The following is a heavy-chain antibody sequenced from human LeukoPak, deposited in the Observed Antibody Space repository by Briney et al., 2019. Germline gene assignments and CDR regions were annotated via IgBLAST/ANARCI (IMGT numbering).Heavy chain of an antibody. V-gene: IGHV2-70*11. CDR1: GFSLSTSGMC. J-gene: IGHJ6*02. D-gene: IGHD3-22*01. CDR3: ARKQGYYDSSGYSSYYGRDV. Sequence: SGPTLVNPTQTLTLTCTFSGFSLSTSGMCVSWIRQPPGKALEWLARIDWDDDKYYSTSLKTRLTISKDTSKNQVVLTMTNMDPVNTAPYYCARKQGYYDSSGYSSYYGRDVWGQGTTVTVSS. CDR2: IDWDDDK.